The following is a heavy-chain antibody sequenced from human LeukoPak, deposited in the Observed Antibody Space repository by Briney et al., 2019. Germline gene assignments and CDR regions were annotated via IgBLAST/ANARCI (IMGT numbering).Heavy chain of an antibody. J-gene: IGHJ5*02. CDR2: INADDGNT. CDR1: GYIFTTYA. D-gene: IGHD2-2*01. CDR3: ARGIVVKPSANWFDP. V-gene: IGHV1-3*01. Sequence: GASVKVSCKTSGYIFTTYAIHWVRQAPGRGLEWMGLINADDGNTRYSQRFQGRVTITRDTSANTAYMELSSLRFEDTAVYYCARGIVVKPSANWFDPWGRGTPVTVSS.